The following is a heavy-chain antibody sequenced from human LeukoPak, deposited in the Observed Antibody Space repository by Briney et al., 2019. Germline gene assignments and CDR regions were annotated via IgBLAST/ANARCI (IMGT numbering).Heavy chain of an antibody. CDR2: ISYDGSNK. CDR3: AKSSGSYFSYYYYYYMDV. J-gene: IGHJ6*03. V-gene: IGHV3-30*18. D-gene: IGHD1-26*01. Sequence: PGRSLRLSCAASGFTSSSYGMHWVRQAPGKGLEWVAVISYDGSNKYYADSVKGRFTISRDNSKNTLYLQMNSLRAEDTALYYCAKSSGSYFSYYYYYYMDVWGKGTTVTVSS. CDR1: GFTSSSYG.